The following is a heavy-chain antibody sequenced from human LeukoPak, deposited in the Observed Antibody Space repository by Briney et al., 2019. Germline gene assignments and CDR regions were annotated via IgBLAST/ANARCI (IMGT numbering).Heavy chain of an antibody. CDR2: IYHSGST. CDR1: NGSTSVFY. CDR3: ARDRSGWIDF. Sequence: SETLSLTCTVPNGSTSVFYWSWIRQSPGKTLEWIGYIYHSGSTNYNPSLESRVSISVDKSKNHFSLKMNSVTAADTAVYYCARDRSGWIDFWGQGTLVTVSS. J-gene: IGHJ4*02. D-gene: IGHD6-19*01. V-gene: IGHV4-59*01.